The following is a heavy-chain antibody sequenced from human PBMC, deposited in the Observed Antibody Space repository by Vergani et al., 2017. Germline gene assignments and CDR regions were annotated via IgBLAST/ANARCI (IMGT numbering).Heavy chain of an antibody. CDR2: IYYSGST. V-gene: IGHV4-59*01. CDR1: GGSISSYY. CDR3: ARGYCSSTSCYEDAFDI. D-gene: IGHD2-2*01. Sequence: QVQLQESGPGLVKPSETLSLTCTVSGGSISSYYWSWIRQPPGKGLEWIGYIYYSGSTNYNPSLKSRVTISVDTSKNQFSLKLSSVTAADTAVYYCARGYCSSTSCYEDAFDIWGQGTMVTVSS. J-gene: IGHJ3*02.